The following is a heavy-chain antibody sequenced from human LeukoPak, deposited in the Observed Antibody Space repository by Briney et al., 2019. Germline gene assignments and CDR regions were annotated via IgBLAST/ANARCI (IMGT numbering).Heavy chain of an antibody. CDR2: IYYSGST. Sequence: SETLSLTCTVAGGSISSYYWSWIRQPPGKGLEWIGCIYYSGSTNYNPSLKSRVTISVDTSKNQFSLKLSSVTAADTAVYYCAREEYSSSSGYFDYWGQGTLVTVSS. CDR1: GGSISSYY. V-gene: IGHV4-59*01. D-gene: IGHD6-6*01. CDR3: AREEYSSSSGYFDY. J-gene: IGHJ4*02.